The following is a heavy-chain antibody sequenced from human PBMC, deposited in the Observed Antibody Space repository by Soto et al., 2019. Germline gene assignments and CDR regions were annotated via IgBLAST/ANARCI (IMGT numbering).Heavy chain of an antibody. D-gene: IGHD3-16*02. CDR3: AKASTYEYVWGSFRYYSDH. V-gene: IGHV3-23*01. CDR2: ISGSGDRT. CDR1: GFTFNTYA. J-gene: IGHJ4*02. Sequence: EVQMLQSGGGLVQPGGSLRLSCEASGFTFNTYAMSWVRQAPGKGLEWVSGISGSGDRTHYADSVKGRFSISRDNSQNTLHLQMNSLRAEDKAVYYCAKASTYEYVWGSFRYYSDHWGQGALVTVSS.